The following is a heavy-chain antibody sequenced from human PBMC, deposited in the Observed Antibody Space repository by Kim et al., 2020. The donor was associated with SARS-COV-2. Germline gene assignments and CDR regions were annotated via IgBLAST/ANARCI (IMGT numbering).Heavy chain of an antibody. CDR1: GGSISSYY. V-gene: IGHV4-59*08. CDR3: ARHDGPHSGRLDY. Sequence: SKTLSLTCTVSGGSISSYYWSWIRQPPGKGLEWIGYIYYSGSTNYNPSLKSRVTISVDTSKNQFSLKLSSVTAADTAVYYCARHDGPHSGRLDYWGQGTLVTVSS. J-gene: IGHJ4*02. D-gene: IGHD3-10*01. CDR2: IYYSGST.